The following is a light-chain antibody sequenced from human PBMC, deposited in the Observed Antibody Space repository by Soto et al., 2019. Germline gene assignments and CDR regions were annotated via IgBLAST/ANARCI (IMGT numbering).Light chain of an antibody. V-gene: IGKV1-13*02. CDR2: DAS. CDR3: QQFNSYLLT. J-gene: IGKJ4*01. Sequence: AIHLTQSPSSLSASVGDRVTITCRASQGISSALAWYQQQPGKAPSLLIYDASTLESGVPSRFSGSGSGTDFTLTISSLQPEDFTTYYCQQFNSYLLTFGGGTKVEIK. CDR1: QGISSA.